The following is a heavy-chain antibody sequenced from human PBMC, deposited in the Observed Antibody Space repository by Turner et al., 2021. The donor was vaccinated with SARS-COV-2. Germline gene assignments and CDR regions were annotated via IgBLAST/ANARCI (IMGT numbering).Heavy chain of an antibody. CDR1: GDSISSTTYY. CDR2: SHSSGTA. D-gene: IGHD2-15*01. V-gene: IGHV4-39*01. J-gene: IGHJ6*02. Sequence: QLQLQESGPGLVKPSETLSLTCTVSGDSISSTTYYWGWIRQPPGKGLEGIGSSHSSGTAFYNPSLKSRFTISLDTSNNQFSLRLTSVTAADTAVYYCATRGVDIVVAVAAIDSPQGGMDVWGQGTTVTVSS. CDR3: ATRGVDIVVAVAAIDSPQGGMDV.